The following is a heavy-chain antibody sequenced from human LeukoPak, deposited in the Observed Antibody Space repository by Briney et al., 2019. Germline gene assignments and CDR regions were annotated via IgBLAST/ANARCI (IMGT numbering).Heavy chain of an antibody. CDR1: GGTFSSYA. CDR2: IIPIFGTA. V-gene: IGHV1-69*01. D-gene: IGHD3-10*01. Sequence: SVKVSCKASGGTFSSYAISWVRQAPGRGLEWMGGIIPIFGTANYAQKFQGRVTITADESTSTAYMELSSLRSEDTAVYYCARDSRDYGSGSSQYYFDYWGQGTLVTVSS. J-gene: IGHJ4*02. CDR3: ARDSRDYGSGSSQYYFDY.